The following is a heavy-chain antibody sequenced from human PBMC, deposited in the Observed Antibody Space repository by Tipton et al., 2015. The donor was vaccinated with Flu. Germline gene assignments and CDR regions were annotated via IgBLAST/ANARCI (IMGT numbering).Heavy chain of an antibody. Sequence: TLSLTCSVSGGSISTYYWSWIRQPAGKGLEWVGHFYNNGSTRYNPSLKNRCTMSADTSKNKFSLELRSVTAADTAVYYCARIYYYGSGDYYLDSWGQGTLVTVSS. D-gene: IGHD3-10*01. CDR2: FYNNGST. J-gene: IGHJ4*02. CDR1: GGSISTYY. CDR3: ARIYYYGSGDYYLDS. V-gene: IGHV4-4*07.